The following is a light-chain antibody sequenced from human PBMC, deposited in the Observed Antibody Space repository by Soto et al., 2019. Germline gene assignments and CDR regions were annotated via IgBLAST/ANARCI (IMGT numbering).Light chain of an antibody. CDR2: GAS. CDR1: QSVSSN. CDR3: QQYDSWLVWT. V-gene: IGKV3-15*01. J-gene: IGKJ1*01. Sequence: IVLTQSPATLSVSPGDTATLSCRANQSVSSNLAWYQQKPGQAPRLLIYGASTRATAIPARFSGSGSGTEFTLKITSLQSEDIAVYYCQQYDSWLVWTFGQGTKVDIK.